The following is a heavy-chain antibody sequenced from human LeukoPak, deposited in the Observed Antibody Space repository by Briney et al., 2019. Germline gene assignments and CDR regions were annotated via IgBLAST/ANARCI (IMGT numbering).Heavy chain of an antibody. CDR1: GYTFTSYY. V-gene: IGHV1-46*01. CDR2: INPSGGST. J-gene: IGHJ4*02. Sequence: GASVKVSCKASGYTFTSYYIHWVRQAPGQGLEWMGIINPSGGSTSYAQKFQGRVTLTRDTSTSTVYMELSSLRSEDSALYYCARRSSRWYGNYFFDYWGQGTLVTVSS. CDR3: ARRSSRWYGNYFFDY. D-gene: IGHD6-13*01.